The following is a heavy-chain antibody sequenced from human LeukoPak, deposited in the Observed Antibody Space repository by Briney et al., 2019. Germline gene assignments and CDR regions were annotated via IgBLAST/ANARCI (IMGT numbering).Heavy chain of an antibody. CDR3: ASESQTYSSGWPLDY. J-gene: IGHJ4*02. CDR1: GFTFSDYY. CDR2: ISSSGSTI. D-gene: IGHD6-19*01. Sequence: GGSLRLSCAASGFTFSDYYMSWIRQAPGKGLERVSYISSSGSTIYYADSVKGRFTISRDNAKNTLYLQMNSLRAEDTAVYYCASESQTYSSGWPLDYWGQGTLVTVSS. V-gene: IGHV3-11*01.